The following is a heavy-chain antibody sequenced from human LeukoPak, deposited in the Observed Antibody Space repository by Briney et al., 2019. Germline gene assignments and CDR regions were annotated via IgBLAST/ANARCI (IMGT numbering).Heavy chain of an antibody. D-gene: IGHD3-10*01. J-gene: IGHJ4*02. V-gene: IGHV3-30*02. CDR1: GFTFSSYG. CDR2: IRYDGSNK. CDR3: ARIRVVRGVTSGPYFDY. Sequence: PGGSLRLSCAASGFTFSSYGMHWVRQAPGKGLEWVAFIRYDGSNKYYADSVKGRFTISRDNSKNTLYLQMNSLRAEDTAVYYCARIRVVRGVTSGPYFDYWGQGTLVTVSS.